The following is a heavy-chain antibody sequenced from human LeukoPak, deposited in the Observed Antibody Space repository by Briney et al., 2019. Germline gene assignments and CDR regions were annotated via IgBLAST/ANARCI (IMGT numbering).Heavy chain of an antibody. CDR3: ARDRPYSSGWYRFFDY. CDR2: IYYSGST. Sequence: SETLSLTCTVSGGSISSYYWSWIRQPPGKGLEWIGYIYYSGSTNYNPSLTSRVTMSVDTSKNQFSLKLSSVTAADTAVYYCARDRPYSSGWYRFFDYWGQGTLVTVSS. CDR1: GGSISSYY. J-gene: IGHJ4*02. D-gene: IGHD6-19*01. V-gene: IGHV4-59*01.